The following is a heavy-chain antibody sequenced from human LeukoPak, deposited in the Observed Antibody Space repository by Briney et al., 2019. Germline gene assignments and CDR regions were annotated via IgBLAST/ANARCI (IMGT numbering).Heavy chain of an antibody. CDR2: ISGSGGST. CDR3: AKVSPLRAGDKKYYDFWSGYLNDY. J-gene: IGHJ4*02. D-gene: IGHD3-3*01. CDR1: GFTFSSYA. Sequence: QPGGSLRLSCAASGFTFSSYAMSWVRQAPGKGLEWVSAISGSGGSTYYADSVKGRFTISRDNSKNTLYLQMNSLRAEDTAVYYCAKVSPLRAGDKKYYDFWSGYLNDYWGQGTLVTVSS. V-gene: IGHV3-23*01.